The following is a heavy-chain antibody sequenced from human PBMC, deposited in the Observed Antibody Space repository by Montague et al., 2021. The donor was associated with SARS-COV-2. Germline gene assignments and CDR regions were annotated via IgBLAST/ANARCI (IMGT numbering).Heavy chain of an antibody. V-gene: IGHV3-48*03. D-gene: IGHD3-22*01. CDR1: GFIFSSYE. J-gene: IGHJ4*02. CDR3: ARAGEDYYYDSSGFLY. Sequence: FLRLSCAASGFIFSSYEMNWVRQAPGKGLEWASYISNSGDTKYYADSVKGRFTISRDNAKNSLYLQMSSLRAEDTAVYYCARAGEDYYYDSSGFLYWGQGILITVSS. CDR2: ISNSGDTK.